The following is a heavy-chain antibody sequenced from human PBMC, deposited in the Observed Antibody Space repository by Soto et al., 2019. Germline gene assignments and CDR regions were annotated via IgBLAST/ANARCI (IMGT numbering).Heavy chain of an antibody. J-gene: IGHJ3*02. Sequence: QVQLVESGGGLVKPGGSLRLSCAASGFTFSDYYMSWIRQAPGKGLEWVSYISSSGSTIYYADSVKGRFTISRDNAKNSLYLQMNSLRAEDTAVYYCARDVRDPSSVTTLPGHAFDIWGQGTMVTVSS. CDR3: ARDVRDPSSVTTLPGHAFDI. CDR1: GFTFSDYY. CDR2: ISSSGSTI. D-gene: IGHD4-17*01. V-gene: IGHV3-11*01.